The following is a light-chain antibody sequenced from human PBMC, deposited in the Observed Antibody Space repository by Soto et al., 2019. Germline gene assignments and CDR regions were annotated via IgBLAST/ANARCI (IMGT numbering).Light chain of an antibody. Sequence: DIQVTQYPSSLSASVGDRVTITCRASQGIKNYLAWYQQKPGEIPKLLIYAASTLESGIPPRFSSSGSGTDCTLTINNLQPEDVATYYCQRYYIAPLSFGGGTKVEIK. CDR1: QGIKNY. CDR2: AAS. J-gene: IGKJ4*01. V-gene: IGKV1-27*01. CDR3: QRYYIAPLS.